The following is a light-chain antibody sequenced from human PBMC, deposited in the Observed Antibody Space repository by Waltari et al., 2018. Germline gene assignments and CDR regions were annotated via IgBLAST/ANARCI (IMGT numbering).Light chain of an antibody. CDR3: QQYYSIPQT. CDR2: WAS. V-gene: IGKV4-1*01. Sequence: IVMTQSPDSLAVSLGERATINCKSSQSVLYSSNNKNYLAWYQQRPGQPPKLLIYWASTRESGVPDRFSGSGSGTDFALTISSLQAEDVAVYYCQQYYSIPQTFGQGTKLEIK. CDR1: QSVLYSSNNKNY. J-gene: IGKJ2*01.